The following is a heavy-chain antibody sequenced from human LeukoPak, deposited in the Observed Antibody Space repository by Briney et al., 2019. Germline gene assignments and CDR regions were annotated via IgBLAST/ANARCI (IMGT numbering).Heavy chain of an antibody. V-gene: IGHV6-1*01. CDR1: GDSVSSNSAA. Sequence: SQTLSLTCAISGDSVSSNSAAWNWIRQSPSRGXXXXXXTYYRSKWYNDYAVSVKSRITINPDTSKNQFSLQLNSVTPEDTAVYYCAREGNTDSSGYYDYWGQGTLVTVSS. CDR2: TYYRSKWYN. J-gene: IGHJ4*02. CDR3: AREGNTDSSGYYDY. D-gene: IGHD3-22*01.